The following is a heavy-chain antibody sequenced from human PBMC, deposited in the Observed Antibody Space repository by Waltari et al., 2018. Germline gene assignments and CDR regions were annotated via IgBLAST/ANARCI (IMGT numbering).Heavy chain of an antibody. V-gene: IGHV4-59*01. J-gene: IGHJ4*02. CDR1: GGSITSYY. Sequence: QVQLQESGPGLVKPSETLSLTCTVSGGSITSYYWNWIRQPPGKGLEWIGYIYYSGSTNYNPSLKSRVTISVDTSKNQFSLRLSSVTAADTAVYYCARGESPVYFDYWGQGTLVTVSS. CDR2: IYYSGST. CDR3: ARGESPVYFDY.